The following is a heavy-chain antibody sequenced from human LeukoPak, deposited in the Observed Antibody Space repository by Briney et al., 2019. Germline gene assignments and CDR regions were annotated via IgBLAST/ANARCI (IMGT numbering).Heavy chain of an antibody. CDR3: ARGGEMVYCSNGSCSSSRYPSDY. V-gene: IGHV4-34*01. D-gene: IGHD2-15*01. Sequence: SETVSLTCAVYGGSFSGYSWRWIRQPPGKGLEWIGEINYSGGTNYNPSLKSRVTMSVDTSKNQFSLKVNSVTAADTAVYYCARGGEMVYCSNGSCSSSRYPSDYWGQGTVVTVSS. J-gene: IGHJ4*02. CDR2: INYSGGT. CDR1: GGSFSGYS.